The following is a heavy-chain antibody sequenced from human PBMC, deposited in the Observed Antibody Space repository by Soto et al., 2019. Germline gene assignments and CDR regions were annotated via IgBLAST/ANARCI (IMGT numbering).Heavy chain of an antibody. CDR1: GGSISSYY. CDR3: ARDSTFHTGPTTV. J-gene: IGHJ4*02. CDR2: IYYSGST. Sequence: SETLSLTCTVSGGSISSYYWSWIRQPPGKGLEWIGYIYYSGSTNYNPSLKSRVTISVDTSKNQFSLKLSSVTAADTAVYYCARDSTFHTGPTTVWGKGTLVTVSA. V-gene: IGHV4-59*01. D-gene: IGHD4-17*01.